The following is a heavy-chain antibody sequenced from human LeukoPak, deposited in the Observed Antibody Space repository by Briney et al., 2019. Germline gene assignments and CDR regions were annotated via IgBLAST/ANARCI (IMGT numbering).Heavy chain of an antibody. CDR3: ARLGVQRYGFDI. J-gene: IGHJ3*02. D-gene: IGHD1-14*01. CDR2: IYYSGST. CDR1: GGSISSYY. V-gene: IGHV4-59*08. Sequence: MPSETLSLTCTVSGGSISSYYWSWIRQHPGKGLEWIGYIYYSGSTYYNPSLRSRVTISVDTSKNQFSLKLSSVTAADTAVYYCARLGVQRYGFDIWGQGTMVTVSS.